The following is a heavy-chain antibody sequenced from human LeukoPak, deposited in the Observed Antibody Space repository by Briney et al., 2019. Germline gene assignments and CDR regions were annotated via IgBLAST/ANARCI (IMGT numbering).Heavy chain of an antibody. CDR1: GGSISSYY. D-gene: IGHD3-22*01. Sequence: PSETLSLTCTVSGGSISSYYWSWIRQPPGKGLEWIGYIYYSGGTNYNPSLKSRVTISVDTSKNQFSLNLSSVTAADTAVYHCAASSGYYYFAYWGQGTLVTVSS. CDR3: AASSGYYYFAY. CDR2: IYYSGGT. V-gene: IGHV4-59*01. J-gene: IGHJ4*02.